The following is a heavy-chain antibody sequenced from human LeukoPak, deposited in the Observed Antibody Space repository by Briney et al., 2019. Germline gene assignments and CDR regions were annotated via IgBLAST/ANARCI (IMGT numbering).Heavy chain of an antibody. Sequence: GGTLRLSCAASGFTVSSNYMSWVRQAPGPGLEWVSVIYSGGSTYSADSVNGRFTISREKSKNTLYLQMNSLRAEDTAVYYCASAIIGYEGMEVWGQGTTVTVSS. J-gene: IGHJ6*02. CDR1: GFTVSSNY. CDR2: IYSGGST. D-gene: IGHD2-15*01. CDR3: ASAIIGYEGMEV. V-gene: IGHV3-53*05.